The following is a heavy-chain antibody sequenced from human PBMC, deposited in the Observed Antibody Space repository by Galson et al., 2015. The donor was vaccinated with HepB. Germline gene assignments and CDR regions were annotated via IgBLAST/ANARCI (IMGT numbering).Heavy chain of an antibody. V-gene: IGHV3-21*01. CDR3: ARDEYYYDSSGYYSFVSTKGVYYYYYGMDV. Sequence: SLRLSCAASGFTFSSYSMNWVRQAPGKGLEWVSSISSSSSYIYYADSVKGRFTISRDNAKNSLYLQMNSLRAEDTAVYYCARDEYYYDSSGYYSFVSTKGVYYYYYGMDVWGQGTTVTVSS. CDR1: GFTFSSYS. D-gene: IGHD3-22*01. CDR2: ISSSSSYI. J-gene: IGHJ6*02.